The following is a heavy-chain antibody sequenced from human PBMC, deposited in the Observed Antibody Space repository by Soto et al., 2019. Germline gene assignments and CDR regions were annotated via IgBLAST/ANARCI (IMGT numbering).Heavy chain of an antibody. Sequence: EVQLVESGGGLGKPGGSLRLSCVASGVTFSSYSMNWVRQAPGKGLEWVSFISSSRNSIYYADSVKGRCTISRDNAKNSLYLQMNSLSAEDTAVYFCARDFVYRGYCTSTSGYNFDYWGQGTLVTVSS. CDR2: ISSSRNSI. CDR1: GVTFSSYS. CDR3: ARDFVYRGYCTSTSGYNFDY. V-gene: IGHV3-21*01. J-gene: IGHJ4*02. D-gene: IGHD2-2*01.